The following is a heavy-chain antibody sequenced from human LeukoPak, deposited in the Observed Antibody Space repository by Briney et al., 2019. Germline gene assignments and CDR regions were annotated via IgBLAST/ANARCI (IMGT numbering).Heavy chain of an antibody. CDR2: INPNSGGT. CDR1: GYTFSGYY. D-gene: IGHD2-2*01. J-gene: IGHJ3*02. Sequence: GASVKVSCKASGYTFSGYYLHWVRQAPGQGLEWMGWINPNSGGTNYAQKFQGRVTMTRDTSISTAYMELSRLRSDDTAVYYCATGGTVLQYQDNDAFDIWGQGTMVTVSS. CDR3: ATGGTVLQYQDNDAFDI. V-gene: IGHV1-2*02.